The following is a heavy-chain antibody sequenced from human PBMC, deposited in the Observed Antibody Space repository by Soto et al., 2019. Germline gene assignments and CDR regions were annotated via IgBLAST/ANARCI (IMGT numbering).Heavy chain of an antibody. CDR2: IKSKTDGGTT. CDR1: GFTFSNAW. CDR3: TTLLPEQLVPRDY. J-gene: IGHJ4*02. D-gene: IGHD6-6*01. Sequence: GGSLRLSCAASGFTFSNAWMSWVRQAPGKGLEWVGRIKSKTDGGTTDYAEPVKGRFTISRDDSKNTLYLQMNSLKTEDKAVYYCTTLLPEQLVPRDYWGQGTLVTVSS. V-gene: IGHV3-15*01.